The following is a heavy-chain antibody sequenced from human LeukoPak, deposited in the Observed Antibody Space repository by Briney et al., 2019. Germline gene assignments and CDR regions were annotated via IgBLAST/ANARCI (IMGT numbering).Heavy chain of an antibody. CDR2: INFDGSNT. J-gene: IGHJ3*02. Sequence: PGGSLRLSCAASGFTLRAYWMHWVRQAPGKGLVWVSHINFDGSNTNYADFVKGRFTISRDNAKNTLYLQMISLRAEDTAVYYCARDKKWGSDAFDIWGHGTMVTVSS. V-gene: IGHV3-74*01. CDR3: ARDKKWGSDAFDI. D-gene: IGHD1-26*01. CDR1: GFTLRAYW.